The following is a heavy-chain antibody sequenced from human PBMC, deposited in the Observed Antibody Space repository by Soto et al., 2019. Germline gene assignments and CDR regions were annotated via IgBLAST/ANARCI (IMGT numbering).Heavy chain of an antibody. CDR3: SSSSWYRSVDY. Sequence: SETLSLTCAVYGGSFSGYYWSWIRQPPGKGLEWIGEINHSGSTNYNPSLKSRVTISVDTSKNQFSLKLSSVAAADTAVYYCSSSSWYRSVDYWGQGTLVTVSS. D-gene: IGHD6-13*01. CDR1: GGSFSGYY. CDR2: INHSGST. V-gene: IGHV4-34*01. J-gene: IGHJ4*02.